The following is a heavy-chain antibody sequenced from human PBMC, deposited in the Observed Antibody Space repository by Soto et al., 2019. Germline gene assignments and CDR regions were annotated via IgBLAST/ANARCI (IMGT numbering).Heavy chain of an antibody. V-gene: IGHV4-34*01. CDR2: INHSGST. Sequence: QVQLQQWGAGLLKPSETLSLTCAVYGGSFSGYYWSWIRQPPGKGLEWIGEINHSGSTNYNPSLKSRVTISVDTSKNQFSLKLSSVTAADTAVYYCARGHITIFGVVRTDYYYYYGMDVWGQGTTVTVSS. J-gene: IGHJ6*02. CDR1: GGSFSGYY. CDR3: ARGHITIFGVVRTDYYYYYGMDV. D-gene: IGHD3-3*01.